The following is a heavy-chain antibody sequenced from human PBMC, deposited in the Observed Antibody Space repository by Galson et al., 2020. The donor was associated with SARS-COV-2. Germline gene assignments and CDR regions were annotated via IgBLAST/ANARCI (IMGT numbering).Heavy chain of an antibody. CDR1: GTSISSGSYS. V-gene: IGHV4-30-2*01. CDR3: ARLHYGEYAPEAFDI. CDR2: ISHSGGT. J-gene: IGHJ3*02. D-gene: IGHD4-17*01. Sequence: SETLSITCAVSGTSISSGSYSWNWIRQPPGKGLEWIGYISHSGGTYYNPSLKSRVTISGDRSKNQFSLRLSSVTAADTAVYYCARLHYGEYAPEAFDIWGPGTRFTVAS.